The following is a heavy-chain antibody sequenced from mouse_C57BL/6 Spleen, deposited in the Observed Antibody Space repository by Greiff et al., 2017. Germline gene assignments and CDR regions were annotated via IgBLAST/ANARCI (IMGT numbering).Heavy chain of an antibody. CDR1: GYTFTSYG. CDR3: ATGTGTGYFDD. Sequence: VKLMESGAELARPGASVKLSCKASGYTFTSYGISWVKQRTGQGLEWIGEIYPRSGNTYYNEKFKGKATLTADKSSSTAYMELRSLTSEDSAVYFCATGTGTGYFDDWGQGTTLTVSS. CDR2: IYPRSGNT. D-gene: IGHD4-1*01. J-gene: IGHJ2*01. V-gene: IGHV1-81*01.